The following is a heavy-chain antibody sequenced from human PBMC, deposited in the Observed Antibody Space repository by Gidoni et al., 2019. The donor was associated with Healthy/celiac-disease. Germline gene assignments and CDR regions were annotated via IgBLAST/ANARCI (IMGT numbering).Heavy chain of an antibody. CDR1: GFTFDDYA. D-gene: IGHD3-16*02. J-gene: IGHJ4*02. Sequence: EVQLVESGGGLVQPGRSLRLSCAASGFTFDDYAMHWVRQAPGKGLEWVSGISWNSGSIGYADSVKGRFTISRDNAKNSLYLQMNSLRAEDTALYYCAKGSSSIDRSFDYWGQGTLVTVSS. CDR3: AKGSSSIDRSFDY. CDR2: ISWNSGSI. V-gene: IGHV3-9*01.